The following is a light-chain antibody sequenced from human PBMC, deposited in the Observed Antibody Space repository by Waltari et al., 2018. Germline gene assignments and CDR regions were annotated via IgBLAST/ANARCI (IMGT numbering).Light chain of an antibody. Sequence: QTVVTQAPSFSVSPAGTITLTCGLSSGPVSSDHYHSWYQQTPGQAPRTLIYNTNTLSSGVPARFSGSILGEKAALTITGAQADDECAYYCALYMGGGIWVFGGGTYLTVL. CDR3: ALYMGGGIWV. CDR2: NTN. J-gene: IGLJ3*02. V-gene: IGLV8-61*01. CDR1: SGPVSSDHY.